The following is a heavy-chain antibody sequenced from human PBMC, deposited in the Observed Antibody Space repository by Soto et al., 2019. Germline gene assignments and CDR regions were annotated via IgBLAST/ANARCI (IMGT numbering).Heavy chain of an antibody. Sequence: SETLSLTCTASGGSISSYYWSWIRQRAGKGLEWIGRIYTSGSTNYNPSLKSRVTMSVDTSKNQFSLKLSSVTAADTAVHYCARVARGIAAAGFDPWGQGTLVTAPQ. V-gene: IGHV4-4*07. CDR2: IYTSGST. CDR1: GGSISSYY. D-gene: IGHD6-13*01. J-gene: IGHJ5*02. CDR3: ARVARGIAAAGFDP.